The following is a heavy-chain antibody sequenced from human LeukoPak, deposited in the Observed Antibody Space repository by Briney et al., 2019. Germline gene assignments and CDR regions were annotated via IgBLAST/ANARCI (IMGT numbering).Heavy chain of an antibody. J-gene: IGHJ3*02. CDR3: ARVVPGGGPNFDI. CDR1: GFTFSDYY. V-gene: IGHV3-11*01. D-gene: IGHD3-16*01. Sequence: GGSLTLSCAASGFTFSDYYMSWLRQAPGKGRVWVSYISSSGSTIYYADSVKGRFTISRDNAKNSLYLQMNSLRAEDTAVYYCARVVPGGGPNFDIWGQGTMVTVSS. CDR2: ISSSGSTI.